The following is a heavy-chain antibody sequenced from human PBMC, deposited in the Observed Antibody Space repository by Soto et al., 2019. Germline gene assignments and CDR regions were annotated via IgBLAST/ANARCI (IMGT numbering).Heavy chain of an antibody. V-gene: IGHV3-43*01. CDR3: TKEMATIFFDA. CDR1: GFTFTSYS. CDR2: VNWAGTTT. D-gene: IGHD5-12*01. Sequence: GGSLRLSCATSGFTFTSYSMHWVRQAPGKGLEWVSLVNWAGTTTYYADSVKGRFTVSRDNNKNSLFLQMNSLKTEDTAFYYCTKEMATIFFDAWGQGALVTVSS. J-gene: IGHJ4*02.